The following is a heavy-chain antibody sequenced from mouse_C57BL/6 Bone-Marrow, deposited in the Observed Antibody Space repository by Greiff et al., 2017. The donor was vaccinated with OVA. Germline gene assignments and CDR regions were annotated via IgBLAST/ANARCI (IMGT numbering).Heavy chain of an antibody. CDR1: GYAFSSSW. Sequence: QVQLKQSGPELVKPGASVKISCKASGYAFSSSWMNWVKQRPGKGLEWIGRIYPGDGDTNYNGKFKGKATLTADKSSSTAYMQLSSLTSEDSAVYFCAREGTTVVYFDYWGQGTTLTVSS. D-gene: IGHD1-1*01. V-gene: IGHV1-82*01. CDR2: IYPGDGDT. CDR3: AREGTTVVYFDY. J-gene: IGHJ2*01.